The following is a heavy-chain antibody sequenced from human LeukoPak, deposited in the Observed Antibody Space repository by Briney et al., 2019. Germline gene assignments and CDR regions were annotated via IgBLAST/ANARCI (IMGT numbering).Heavy chain of an antibody. J-gene: IGHJ4*02. CDR1: GFTFGDYP. D-gene: IGHD6-13*01. CDR3: VREVPAAATPSPSY. V-gene: IGHV3-49*04. Sequence: GGSLRLSCIASGFTFGDYPMSWVRQAPGKGLEWVGFIRSKAYGGTTEYAASVKGRFSISRDDSKAIAYLQMSSLKTDDTALYYCVREVPAAATPSPSYWGQGTLVTVSS. CDR2: IRSKAYGGTT.